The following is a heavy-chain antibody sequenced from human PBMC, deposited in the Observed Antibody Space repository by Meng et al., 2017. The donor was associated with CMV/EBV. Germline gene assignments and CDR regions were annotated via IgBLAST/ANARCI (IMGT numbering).Heavy chain of an antibody. J-gene: IGHJ3*02. V-gene: IGHV3-48*03. CDR3: ARGQAPNFNYDFWRGAFDI. D-gene: IGHD3-3*01. CDR1: GFTFIGYE. CDR2: ISSSGSTI. Sequence: GGSLRLSCAPSGFTFIGYEMNWVRQAPGKGLEWVSYISSSGSTIYYADSVKGRFTISRDNAKNSLYLQMNSLRAEDTAVYYCARGQAPNFNYDFWRGAFDIWGQGTMVTVSS.